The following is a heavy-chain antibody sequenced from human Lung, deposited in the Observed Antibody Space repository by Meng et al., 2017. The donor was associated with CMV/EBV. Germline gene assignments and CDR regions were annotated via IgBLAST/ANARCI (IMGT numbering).Heavy chain of an antibody. Sequence: GESLKISCAASGFTFSSYEMNWVRQAPGKGLEWVAYFSSSGSTIYYADSVKSRFTISSDNAKNSLYLQMNSLRAEDTAVYYCARDLVSYDFWSGYSALKGNYYGMDVWGQGTTVXVSS. J-gene: IGHJ6*02. V-gene: IGHV3-48*03. CDR3: ARDLVSYDFWSGYSALKGNYYGMDV. CDR1: GFTFSSYE. CDR2: FSSSGSTI. D-gene: IGHD3-3*01.